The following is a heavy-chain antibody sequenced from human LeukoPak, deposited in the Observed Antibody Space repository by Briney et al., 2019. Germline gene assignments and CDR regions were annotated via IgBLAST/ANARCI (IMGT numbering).Heavy chain of an antibody. D-gene: IGHD5-18*01. Sequence: PSETLSLTCAVYGGSFSGYYWSWIRQPPGKGLEWIGEINHSGSTNYNPSLKSRVTISVDTSKNQFSLKLSSVTAADTAVYYCAAPAPLSDAPASTARSLDYWGQGTLVTVSS. CDR3: AAPAPLSDAPASTARSLDY. CDR2: INHSGST. J-gene: IGHJ4*02. V-gene: IGHV4-34*01. CDR1: GGSFSGYY.